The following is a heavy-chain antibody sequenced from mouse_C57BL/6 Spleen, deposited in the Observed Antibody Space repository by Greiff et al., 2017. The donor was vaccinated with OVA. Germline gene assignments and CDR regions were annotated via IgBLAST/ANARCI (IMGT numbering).Heavy chain of an antibody. CDR1: GFTFSSYG. Sequence: VQLKESGGDLVKPGGSLKLSCAASGFTFSSYGMSWVRQTPDKRLEWVATISSGGSYTYYPDSVKGRFTISRDNAKNTLYLQMSSLKSEDTAMYYCARGGTGRDYFDYWGQGTTLTVSS. V-gene: IGHV5-6*01. CDR2: ISSGGSYT. D-gene: IGHD4-1*01. J-gene: IGHJ2*01. CDR3: ARGGTGRDYFDY.